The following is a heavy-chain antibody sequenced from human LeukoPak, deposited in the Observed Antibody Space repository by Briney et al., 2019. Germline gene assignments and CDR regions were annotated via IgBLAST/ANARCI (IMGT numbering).Heavy chain of an antibody. V-gene: IGHV3-73*01. Sequence: GGSLKLSCAASGFTFSGSAMHWVRQASGKGLDWVGRIRTKANSYATSYAASVKGRFNIYRDDSKNTAYLQMNSLRTEDTAVYYCTSLVYCGGDCHRAPDYWGQGTLVTVSS. CDR2: IRTKANSYAT. J-gene: IGHJ4*02. D-gene: IGHD2-21*02. CDR1: GFTFSGSA. CDR3: TSLVYCGGDCHRAPDY.